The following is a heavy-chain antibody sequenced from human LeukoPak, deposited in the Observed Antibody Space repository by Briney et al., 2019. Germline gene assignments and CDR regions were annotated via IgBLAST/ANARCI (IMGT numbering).Heavy chain of an antibody. CDR3: ARGGTYSSSSLGDY. CDR1: GFTSSNYA. Sequence: GGSLRLSCAASGFTSSNYAMHWVRQAPGKGLEFVSTISSNGGSKHYASSVKDRFIISRDNSENTLYLQMGSLRAEDMAVYYCARGGTYSSSSLGDYWGQGTLVTVSS. D-gene: IGHD6-6*01. CDR2: ISSNGGSK. J-gene: IGHJ4*02. V-gene: IGHV3-64*01.